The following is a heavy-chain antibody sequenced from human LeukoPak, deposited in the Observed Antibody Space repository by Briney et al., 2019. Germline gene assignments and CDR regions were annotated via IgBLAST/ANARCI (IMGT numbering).Heavy chain of an antibody. CDR1: GGSISSGGHY. D-gene: IGHD3-10*01. CDR3: ATMCGSGSC. CDR2: IRYSGST. V-gene: IGHV4-31*03. Sequence: SETLSLTCTVSGGSISSGGHYWSWIRQHPGKGLEWIGYIRYSGSTYYNPSLKGRVSLSVDTSKNQFSLNLNSVTAADTAVYYCATMCGSGSCWGQGTLVTVSS. J-gene: IGHJ4*02.